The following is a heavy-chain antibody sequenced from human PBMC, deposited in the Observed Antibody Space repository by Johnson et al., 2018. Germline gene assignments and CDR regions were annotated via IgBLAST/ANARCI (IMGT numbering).Heavy chain of an antibody. Sequence: VQLVESGGGVVQPGGSLRLSCAASGFTFSNYRLHWVRQAPGKGLVWVSRITIDGSSTSYADSVKARFTISRDNAKNSLYLQMNSLRAEETAVYYCYIVVVVAATSSAFDIWGQGTMVTVSS. CDR1: GFTFSNYR. CDR3: YIVVVVAATSSAFDI. D-gene: IGHD2-15*01. V-gene: IGHV3-74*02. CDR2: ITIDGSST. J-gene: IGHJ3*02.